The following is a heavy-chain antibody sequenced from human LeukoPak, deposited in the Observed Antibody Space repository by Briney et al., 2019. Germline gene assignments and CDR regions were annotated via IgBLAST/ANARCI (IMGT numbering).Heavy chain of an antibody. CDR1: GFTFSSYG. J-gene: IGHJ3*02. V-gene: IGHV3-21*01. Sequence: PGGSLRLSCAASGFTFSSYGMSWVRQAPGKGLEWVSSISSSSSYIYYADSVKGRFTISRDNAKNSLYLQMNSLRAEDTAVYYCARGISSGWYREYLDAFDIWGQGTMVTVSS. D-gene: IGHD6-19*01. CDR3: ARGISSGWYREYLDAFDI. CDR2: ISSSSSYI.